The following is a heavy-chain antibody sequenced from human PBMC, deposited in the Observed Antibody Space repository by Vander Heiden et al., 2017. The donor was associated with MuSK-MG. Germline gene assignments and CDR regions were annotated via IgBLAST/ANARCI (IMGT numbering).Heavy chain of an antibody. V-gene: IGHV1-69*01. D-gene: IGHD6-19*01. J-gene: IGHJ4*02. Sequence: QVQLVPSGAEVQEPGSSVKVSCKSSGGIFSSYGIHWVRQAPGQGLEWMGGITPMFGIPNYAPKFQGRVTITADESTTTAYMELSSLRSEDTAVYFCARNRDSGLDFWGQGTRVTVSS. CDR3: ARNRDSGLDF. CDR2: ITPMFGIP. CDR1: GGIFSSYG.